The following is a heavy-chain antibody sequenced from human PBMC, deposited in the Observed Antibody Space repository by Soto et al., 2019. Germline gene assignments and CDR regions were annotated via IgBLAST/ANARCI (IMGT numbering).Heavy chain of an antibody. V-gene: IGHV3-30*18. D-gene: IGHD1-1*01. CDR3: AKSGELEGARYFDL. CDR2: ISYDGSNK. CDR1: GFTFSSYG. Sequence: QVQLVESGGGVVQPGRSLRLSCAASGFTFSSYGMHWVRQAPGKGQEWVAVISYDGSNKYYADSVKGRFTISRDNSKNTLYLQMNSLRAEDTAVYYCAKSGELEGARYFDLWGRGTLVTVSS. J-gene: IGHJ2*01.